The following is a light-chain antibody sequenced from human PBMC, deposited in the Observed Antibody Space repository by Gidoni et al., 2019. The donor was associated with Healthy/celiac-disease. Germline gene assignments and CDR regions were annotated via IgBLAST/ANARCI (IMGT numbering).Light chain of an antibody. Sequence: ITCRASQSISSWLAWYQQKPGKAPKLLIYKASSLESGVPSRISGSGSGTEFTLTISSLQPDDFATYYCQQYNSYSALTFGGGTKVEIK. J-gene: IGKJ4*01. CDR2: KAS. CDR1: QSISSW. CDR3: QQYNSYSALT. V-gene: IGKV1-5*03.